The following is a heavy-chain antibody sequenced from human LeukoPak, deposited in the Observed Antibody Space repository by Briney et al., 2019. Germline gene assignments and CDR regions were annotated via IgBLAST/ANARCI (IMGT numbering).Heavy chain of an antibody. Sequence: KPSETLSLTCTVSGGSISTSRYYWGWIRQTPGKGLEWIGSIYYSGSTYYNSSLKSRVTISVDTSKNQFSLKLSSVTAADTAVYYCARRAHCSSSSCLTWFDPWGQGTLVTVSS. D-gene: IGHD2-2*01. CDR2: IYYSGST. V-gene: IGHV4-39*01. CDR3: ARRAHCSSSSCLTWFDP. J-gene: IGHJ5*02. CDR1: GGSISTSRYY.